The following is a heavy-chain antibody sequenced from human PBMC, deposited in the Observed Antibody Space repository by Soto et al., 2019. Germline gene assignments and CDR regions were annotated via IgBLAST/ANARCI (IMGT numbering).Heavy chain of an antibody. D-gene: IGHD3-22*01. CDR3: AGDAEYYYDSSAPYYYYGMDV. CDR2: INPSGGST. J-gene: IGHJ6*02. Sequence: ASVKVSCKASGYTFTSYYMHWVRQAPGQGLEWMGIINPSGGSTSYAQKFQGRVTMTRDTSTSTVYMELSSLRSEDTAVYYCAGDAEYYYDSSAPYYYYGMDVWGQGTTVTVSS. V-gene: IGHV1-46*01. CDR1: GYTFTSYY.